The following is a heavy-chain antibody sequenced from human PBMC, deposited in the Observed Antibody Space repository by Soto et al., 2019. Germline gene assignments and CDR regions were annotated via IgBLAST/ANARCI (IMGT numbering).Heavy chain of an antibody. V-gene: IGHV3-7*01. D-gene: IGHD3-10*01. CDR1: GFSFSSYW. CDR2: IKQDGSDK. J-gene: IGHJ3*02. CDR3: ARVRDGGAFAI. Sequence: EVQLVESGGGLVQPGGSLRLSCAASGFSFSSYWMSWVRQAPGKGLEWVATIKQDGSDKYYVDSVKGRFTISRGIAKNSQYLQMNSLRAEDTAVYYCARVRDGGAFAIWGQGTMVTVSS.